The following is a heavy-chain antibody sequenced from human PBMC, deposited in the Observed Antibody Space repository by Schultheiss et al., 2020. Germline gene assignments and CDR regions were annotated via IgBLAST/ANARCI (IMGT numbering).Heavy chain of an antibody. CDR3: AKDIKIRGIAVAGSYFDY. D-gene: IGHD6-19*01. Sequence: SLRLTCPASGFTFDDYAMHWVRQAPGKGLEWVSGISWNSGSIGYADSVKGRFTISRDNATNSLYLQMNSLRAEDTALYYCAKDIKIRGIAVAGSYFDYWGQGTLVTVSS. V-gene: IGHV3-9*01. CDR2: ISWNSGSI. CDR1: GFTFDDYA. J-gene: IGHJ4*02.